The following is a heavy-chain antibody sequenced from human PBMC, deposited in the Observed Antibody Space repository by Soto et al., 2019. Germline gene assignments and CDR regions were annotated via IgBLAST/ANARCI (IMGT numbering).Heavy chain of an antibody. V-gene: IGHV4-30-4*08. D-gene: IGHD3-10*02. CDR2: SYYSVRT. CDR1: RGSISSGDYY. CDR3: ARLIVRGPRSRFDP. J-gene: IGHJ5*02. Sequence: PSETLSITRIVSRGSISSGDYYWSWISQPPGKGRERIGYSYYSVRTYSNPSLKRRVTRSGDTWKTQFSLKLSSVTAADTAVHYCARLIVRGPRSRFDPWGQGILVTVS.